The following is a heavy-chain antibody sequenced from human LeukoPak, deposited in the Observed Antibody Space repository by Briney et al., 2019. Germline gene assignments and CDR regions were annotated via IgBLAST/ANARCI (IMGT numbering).Heavy chain of an antibody. CDR1: GYTFTGYY. Sequence: VASVKVSCKASGYTFTGYYMHWVRQAPGQGLEWMGWINPNSGGTNYAQKFQGRVTMTRDTSISTAYMELSRLRSDDTAVYYCARGTYYYDSSGFSSVGYWGQGTLVTVSS. CDR3: ARGTYYYDSSGFSSVGY. CDR2: INPNSGGT. D-gene: IGHD3-22*01. J-gene: IGHJ4*02. V-gene: IGHV1-2*02.